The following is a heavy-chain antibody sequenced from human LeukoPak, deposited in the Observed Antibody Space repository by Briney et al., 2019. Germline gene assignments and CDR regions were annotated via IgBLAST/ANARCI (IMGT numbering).Heavy chain of an antibody. V-gene: IGHV3-21*01. Sequence: GGSLRLSCAASGFTFSSYSMNWVRQAPGKGLEWVSSISSSSSYIYYADSVKGRFTISRDNAKNSLYLQMNSLRAEGTAVYYCARNWNYVSPFDYWGQGTLVTVSS. CDR2: ISSSSSYI. D-gene: IGHD1-7*01. J-gene: IGHJ4*02. CDR1: GFTFSSYS. CDR3: ARNWNYVSPFDY.